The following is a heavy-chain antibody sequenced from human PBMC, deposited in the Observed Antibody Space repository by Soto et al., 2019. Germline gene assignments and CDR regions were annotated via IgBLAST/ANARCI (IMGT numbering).Heavy chain of an antibody. CDR3: AKKHYSGFDI. CDR2: INPFGST. Sequence: SCKASGCTFTGYYMHWIRQTPGEGLEWIGEINPFGSTVFSASLKSRVTMSIDTSKMQFSLKLTSVTAADSAIYYCAKKHYSGFDIWGQGTLVTVSS. V-gene: IGHV4-34*08. D-gene: IGHD2-15*01. CDR1: GCTFTGYY. J-gene: IGHJ4*02.